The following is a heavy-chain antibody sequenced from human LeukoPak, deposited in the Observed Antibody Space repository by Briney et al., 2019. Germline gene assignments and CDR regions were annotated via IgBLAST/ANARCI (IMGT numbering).Heavy chain of an antibody. CDR2: INPNRGGT. J-gene: IGHJ4*02. V-gene: IGHV1-2*02. CDR3: ARDVYCSSTSCYMGYFDY. Sequence: ASVKVSCKASGYTFTGYYMHWVRQAPGQGLEWMGWINPNRGGTNYAQKFQGRVTMNRDTSISTAYMELRRLRSDDTAVYYCARDVYCSSTSCYMGYFDYWGQGTLVTVSS. D-gene: IGHD2-2*02. CDR1: GYTFTGYY.